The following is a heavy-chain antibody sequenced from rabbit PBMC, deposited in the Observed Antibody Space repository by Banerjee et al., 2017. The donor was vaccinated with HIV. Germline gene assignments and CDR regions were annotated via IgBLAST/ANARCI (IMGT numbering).Heavy chain of an antibody. Sequence: QEQLVESGGGLVKPGASLTLTCTASGFSFSSGYDMCWVRQAPGKGLEWIACIYSGSSGSTYSAAWAKGRFTVSKTSSTTVTLQMTSLTAADTATYFCARDVSDFSGYYFNLWGPGSLVTVS. J-gene: IGHJ4*01. CDR1: GFSFSSGYD. D-gene: IGHD1-1*01. CDR2: IYSGSSGST. V-gene: IGHV1S45*01. CDR3: ARDVSDFSGYYFNL.